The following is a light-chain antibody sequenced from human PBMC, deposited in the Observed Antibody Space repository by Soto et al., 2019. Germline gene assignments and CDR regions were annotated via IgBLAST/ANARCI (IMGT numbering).Light chain of an antibody. Sequence: QLVLTRSSSASASLGSSVKLTCTLSSGHSTYIIAWHQQQPGKAPRYLMKLEGSGSYNKGSGIPDRFSGSSSGADRYLTISTLQFEDEADYYCETWDTNVVVFGGGTKLTVL. CDR2: LEGSGSY. J-gene: IGLJ2*01. V-gene: IGLV4-60*02. CDR3: ETWDTNVVV. CDR1: SGHSTYI.